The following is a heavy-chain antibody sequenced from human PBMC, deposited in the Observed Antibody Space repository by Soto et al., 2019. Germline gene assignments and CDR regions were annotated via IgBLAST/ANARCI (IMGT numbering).Heavy chain of an antibody. CDR2: ISAYNGNT. Sequence: ASVKVSCKASGYTFTSYGISWVRQAPGQGLEWMGWISAYNGNTNYAQKLQGRVTMTTDTSTSTAYMELRSLRSDDTAVYYCARDPGTRGDYYYSGMDAWGQGTPVPVSS. CDR1: GYTFTSYG. J-gene: IGHJ6*02. CDR3: ARDPGTRGDYYYSGMDA. D-gene: IGHD7-27*01. V-gene: IGHV1-18*01.